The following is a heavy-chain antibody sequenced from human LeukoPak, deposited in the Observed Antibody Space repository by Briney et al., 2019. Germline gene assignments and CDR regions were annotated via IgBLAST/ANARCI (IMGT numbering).Heavy chain of an antibody. CDR1: GFTFSNYA. CDR2: IKHDGSEK. J-gene: IGHJ4*02. CDR3: GTRAY. Sequence: GGSLRLSCAASGFTFSNYAMSWVRQAPGKGLEWVANIKHDGSEKYYVDSVKGRFTVSRDNAKNSLFLQMNSLRAEDTAVYYCGTRAYWGQGTLVTVSS. V-gene: IGHV3-7*01.